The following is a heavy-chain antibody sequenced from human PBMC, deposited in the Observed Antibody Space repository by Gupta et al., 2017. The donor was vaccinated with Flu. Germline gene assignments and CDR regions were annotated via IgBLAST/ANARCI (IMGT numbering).Heavy chain of an antibody. Sequence: EVQLVESGGGLVQPGGSLKLSCAASGFTFSGSAIHWVRQASGKGLEWVGRIRSKANSYATAYAASVKGRFTISRDDSKNTAYLQMNGLKTEDTAVYYCTSIYYDNSGYPVPTDWGQGTLVTVSS. J-gene: IGHJ4*02. CDR3: TSIYYDNSGYPVPTD. V-gene: IGHV3-73*02. D-gene: IGHD3-22*01. CDR2: IRSKANSYAT. CDR1: GFTFSGSA.